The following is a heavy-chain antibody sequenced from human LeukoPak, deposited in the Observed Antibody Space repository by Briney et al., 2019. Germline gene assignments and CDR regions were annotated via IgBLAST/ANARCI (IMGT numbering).Heavy chain of an antibody. D-gene: IGHD7-27*01. CDR3: ARGPWGFWYFNL. Sequence: SSETLSLTCTVSGGSISSYYWSWIRQPPGKRLEWIGSIYYSGSTNYNPSLKSRLTISIDTSKNQFSLKLSSVTAADTALYYCARGPWGFWYFNLWGRGTLITVSS. V-gene: IGHV4-59*01. CDR1: GGSISSYY. J-gene: IGHJ2*01. CDR2: IYYSGST.